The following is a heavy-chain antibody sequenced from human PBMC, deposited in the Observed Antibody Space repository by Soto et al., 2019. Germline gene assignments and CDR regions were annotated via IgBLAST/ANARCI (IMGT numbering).Heavy chain of an antibody. V-gene: IGHV4-30-2*01. J-gene: IGHJ4*02. Sequence: QLQLQESGSGLVKPSQTLSLTCAVSGGSINTATHSWSWIRQPPGKGLEWIGYIYHSGSTYYNPSVKRLVTISIRKSNNHCSLRLSSVTAADTAVYCCARGGGVTTTGDDYWGQGILVTVSS. CDR2: IYHSGST. CDR1: GGSINTATHS. CDR3: ARGGGVTTTGDDY. D-gene: IGHD4-4*01.